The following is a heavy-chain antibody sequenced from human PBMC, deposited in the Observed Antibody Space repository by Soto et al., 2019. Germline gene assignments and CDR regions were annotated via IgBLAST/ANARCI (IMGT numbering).Heavy chain of an antibody. V-gene: IGHV4-34*01. Sequence: SETLSLTCAVYGGSFSGYYWSWIRQPPGKGLEWIGEINHSGSTNYNPSLKSRVTISVDTSKNQFSLRLSSVTAADTAVYYCARGNNVLRFLEWLLLDYYYGMDVWGQGTTVTVSS. D-gene: IGHD3-3*01. CDR1: GGSFSGYY. CDR2: INHSGST. CDR3: ARGNNVLRFLEWLLLDYYYGMDV. J-gene: IGHJ6*02.